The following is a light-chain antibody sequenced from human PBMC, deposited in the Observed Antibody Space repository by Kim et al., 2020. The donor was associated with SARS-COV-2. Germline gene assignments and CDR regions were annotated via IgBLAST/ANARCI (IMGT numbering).Light chain of an antibody. CDR3: QTFRGTNVV. J-gene: IGLJ3*02. V-gene: IGLV6-57*01. CDR1: GANSATNC. Sequence: KVTSSCTGGGANSATNCVQWYQHRPGSSPTTVIFYDDKRFSGVPERISASGDKSSNAASLVISELKTEDEAVYYCQTFRGTNVVFGGRTQLTVL. CDR2: YDD.